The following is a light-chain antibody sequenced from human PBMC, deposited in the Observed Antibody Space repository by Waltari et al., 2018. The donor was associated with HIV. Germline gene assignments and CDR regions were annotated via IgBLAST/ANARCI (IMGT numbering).Light chain of an antibody. CDR1: RRDVAYYTY. J-gene: IGLJ3*02. Sequence: QSALTQPASVSGSPGQSITISCTGTRRDVAYYTYDCWYHQHQGKAPKLMIYDVTHRPSGVSNRFSGSKSGNTASLTISGLQAEDEADYYCSSYTSSSWVFGGGTKLTVL. CDR2: DVT. CDR3: SSYTSSSWV. V-gene: IGLV2-14*03.